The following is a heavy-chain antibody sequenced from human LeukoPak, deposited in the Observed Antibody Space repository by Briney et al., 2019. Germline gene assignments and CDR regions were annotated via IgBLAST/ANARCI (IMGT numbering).Heavy chain of an antibody. J-gene: IGHJ4*02. CDR2: IYTSGST. D-gene: IGHD2-2*01. CDR1: GGSISSGSYY. V-gene: IGHV4-61*02. CDR3: ARSPYCSSTSCYVKFDY. Sequence: SETLSLTCTVSGGSISSGSYYWSWIRQPAGKGLEWIGRIYTSGSTSYNPSLKSRVTISVDTSKNQFSLKLSSVTAADTTVYYCARSPYCSSTSCYVKFDYWGQGTLVTVSS.